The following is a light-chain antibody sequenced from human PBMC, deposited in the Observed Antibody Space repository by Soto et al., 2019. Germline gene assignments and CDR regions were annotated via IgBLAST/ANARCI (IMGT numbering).Light chain of an antibody. CDR1: SSNIGNNY. CDR3: GTWDSSLSAVV. V-gene: IGLV1-51*01. J-gene: IGLJ2*01. CDR2: DNN. Sequence: QSVLTQTPSVSAAPGQKVTISCSGSSSNIGNNYVSWYQQLPGTAPKLLIYDNNKRPSGIPDRFSGSKSSTSATLGITGLQTGDEADYYCGTWDSSLSAVVFGGGTKLTVL.